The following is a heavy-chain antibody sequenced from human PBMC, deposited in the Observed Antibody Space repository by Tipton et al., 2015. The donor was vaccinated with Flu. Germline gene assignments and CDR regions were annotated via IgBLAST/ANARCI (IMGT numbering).Heavy chain of an antibody. D-gene: IGHD6-25*01. CDR1: GDTFTGHF. V-gene: IGHV1-2*02. CDR2: INPNSGDT. Sequence: QLVQSGAEVKKPGASVKVSCKASGDTFTGHFIHWVRQTPGQGLEWMGWINPNSGDTNYAQKFQGRVTMTRDTSITTAYMELTRLTSDDTAVYYCARQIYTSGELVYDYYYLGVWGKGTTVTVSS. CDR3: ARQIYTSGELVYDYYYLGV. J-gene: IGHJ6*03.